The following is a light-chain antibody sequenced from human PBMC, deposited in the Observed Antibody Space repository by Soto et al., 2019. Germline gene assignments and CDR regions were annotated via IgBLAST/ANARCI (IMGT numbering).Light chain of an antibody. Sequence: QSVLIQPASVSGSPGQSITISCTGTSSDVGGYNYVSWYQQHPGNAPKLMIYDVSNRPSGVSNRFSGSKSGNTASLTISGLQAEDEADYYCSSYTSSSTRVFGGGTKLTVL. CDR2: DVS. V-gene: IGLV2-14*01. J-gene: IGLJ2*01. CDR1: SSDVGGYNY. CDR3: SSYTSSSTRV.